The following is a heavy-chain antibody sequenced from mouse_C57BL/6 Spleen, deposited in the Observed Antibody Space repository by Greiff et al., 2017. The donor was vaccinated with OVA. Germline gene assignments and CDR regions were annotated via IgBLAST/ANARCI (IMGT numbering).Heavy chain of an antibody. Sequence: EVQLVESGGGLVKPGGSLKLSCAASGFTFSSYAMSWVRQTPEKRLEWVATISDGGSYTYYPVNVKGRFTISRDNAKNNLYLQMSHLKSEDTAMYYCARDRDYGWFAYWGQGTLVTVSA. J-gene: IGHJ3*01. V-gene: IGHV5-4*01. D-gene: IGHD2-4*01. CDR2: ISDGGSYT. CDR3: ARDRDYGWFAY. CDR1: GFTFSSYA.